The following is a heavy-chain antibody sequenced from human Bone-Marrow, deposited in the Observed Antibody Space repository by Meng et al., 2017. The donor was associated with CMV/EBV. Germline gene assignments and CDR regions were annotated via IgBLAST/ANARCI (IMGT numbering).Heavy chain of an antibody. CDR2: ISSSSSYI. V-gene: IGHV3-21*01. CDR3: ARGGLWYDFWSGYFSRSSMDV. D-gene: IGHD3-3*01. Sequence: GESLKLSCAASGFTFSSYSMNWVRQAPGKGLEWVSSISSSSSYIYYADSVKGRFTISRDNAKNSLYLQMNSLRAEDTAVYYCARGGLWYDFWSGYFSRSSMDVWGQGTTVTVSS. J-gene: IGHJ6*02. CDR1: GFTFSSYS.